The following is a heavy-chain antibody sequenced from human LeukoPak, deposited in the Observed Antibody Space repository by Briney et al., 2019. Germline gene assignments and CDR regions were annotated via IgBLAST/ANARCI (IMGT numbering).Heavy chain of an antibody. CDR2: INSDGSST. CDR1: GFTFSSYW. Sequence: GGSLRLSCAASGFTFSSYWMHWVRQAPGKGLVWVSRINSDGSSTSYADSVKGRFTISRDNAKNTLYLQMNSLRAEDTAVYYCARGPIVVVPAASYLDVWGKGTTVTISS. D-gene: IGHD2-2*01. CDR3: ARGPIVVVPAASYLDV. V-gene: IGHV3-74*01. J-gene: IGHJ6*03.